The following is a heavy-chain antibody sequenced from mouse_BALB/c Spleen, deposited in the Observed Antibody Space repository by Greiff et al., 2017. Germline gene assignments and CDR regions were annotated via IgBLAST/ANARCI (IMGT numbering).Heavy chain of an antibody. CDR2: ISSGGSYT. D-gene: IGHD2-3*01. CDR1: GFTFSSYA. V-gene: IGHV5-9-4*01. Sequence: VQLQQSGGGLVKPGGSLKLSCAASGFTFSSYAMSWVRQSPEKRLEWVAEISSGGSYTYYPDTVTGRFTISRDNAKNTLYLEMSSLRSEDTAMYYCARADDGYYAAMDYWGQGTSVTVSA. J-gene: IGHJ4*01. CDR3: ARADDGYYAAMDY.